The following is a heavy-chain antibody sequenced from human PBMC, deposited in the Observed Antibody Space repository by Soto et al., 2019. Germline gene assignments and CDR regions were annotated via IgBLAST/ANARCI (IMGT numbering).Heavy chain of an antibody. Sequence: ASVKVSCKASGFSFTGYYIHWLRQAPGQGLEWMGWINAHSGGTEYAQKFQGRVTLTRDTSIATAYLTRTSLTSDDTALYYCAKDLTRQLAYGLDPWGQGTQVTVSS. CDR1: GFSFTGYY. V-gene: IGHV1-2*02. CDR2: INAHSGGT. D-gene: IGHD6-6*01. CDR3: AKDLTRQLAYGLDP. J-gene: IGHJ5*02.